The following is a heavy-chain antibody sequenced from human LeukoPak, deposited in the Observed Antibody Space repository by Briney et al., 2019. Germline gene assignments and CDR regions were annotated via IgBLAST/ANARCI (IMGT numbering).Heavy chain of an antibody. V-gene: IGHV3-74*01. CDR2: IKSDGSTT. CDR3: VRLADPGY. D-gene: IGHD6-19*01. CDR1: GFPFSAFA. J-gene: IGHJ4*02. Sequence: PGGSLRLSCVASGFPFSAFAMTWVRQAPGKGLVWVSRIKSDGSTTTYADSVKGRFTISRDNAKSTLYLQMNSLRAEDTAVYYCVRLADPGYWGQGTLVTVSS.